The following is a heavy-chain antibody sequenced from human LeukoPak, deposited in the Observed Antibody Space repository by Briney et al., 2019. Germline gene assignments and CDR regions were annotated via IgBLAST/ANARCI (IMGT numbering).Heavy chain of an antibody. CDR3: ARGRDDYGDYPWFDP. CDR2: ISYSGGT. D-gene: IGHD4-17*01. V-gene: IGHV4-39*07. J-gene: IGHJ5*02. Sequence: SETLSLTCTVSGGSLSSSNNYWGWTRQPPGKGLEWFGSISYSGGTSYNPSLRSRVTISVDTSKNQFSLKLSSVTAADTAVYYCARGRDDYGDYPWFDPWGQGTLVTVSS. CDR1: GGSLSSSNNY.